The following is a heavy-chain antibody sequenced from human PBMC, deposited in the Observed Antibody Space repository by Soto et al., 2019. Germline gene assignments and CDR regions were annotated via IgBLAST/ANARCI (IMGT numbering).Heavy chain of an antibody. D-gene: IGHD6-6*01. Sequence: GGSLRLSCAASGFTFSSYWMSWVRQAPGKGLEWVANIKQDGSEKYYVDSVKGRFTISRDNAKNSLYLQMNSLRAEDTAVYYCAREEGEQLGFPSKLKYYYYYGMDVWGQGTTVTVSS. CDR3: AREEGEQLGFPSKLKYYYYYGMDV. CDR2: IKQDGSEK. CDR1: GFTFSSYW. V-gene: IGHV3-7*05. J-gene: IGHJ6*02.